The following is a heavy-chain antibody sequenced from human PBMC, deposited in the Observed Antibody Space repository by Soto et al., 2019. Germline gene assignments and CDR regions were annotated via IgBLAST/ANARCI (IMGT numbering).Heavy chain of an antibody. CDR2: SGNT. CDR3: ARGEVGAAEYFQH. Sequence: SGNTGYAQKFQGRVTMTRNTSISTAYMELSSLRSEDTAVYYCARGEVGAAEYFQHWGQGTLVTVSS. J-gene: IGHJ1*01. D-gene: IGHD1-26*01. V-gene: IGHV1-8*01.